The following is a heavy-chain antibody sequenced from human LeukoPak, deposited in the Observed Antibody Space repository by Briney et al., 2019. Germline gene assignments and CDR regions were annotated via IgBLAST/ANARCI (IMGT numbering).Heavy chain of an antibody. V-gene: IGHV3-53*01. Sequence: GGSLRLSCAASGFTVSFNYMNWVRQAPGEGLEWVSLIDTGGTTYYADSVEGRFTISRDSSKNTLFLQMNNLRADDTAVYYCAGHNRGGYDFFDFWGQGTLVTVAS. J-gene: IGHJ4*02. D-gene: IGHD5-12*01. CDR1: GFTVSFNY. CDR2: IDTGGTT. CDR3: AGHNRGGYDFFDF.